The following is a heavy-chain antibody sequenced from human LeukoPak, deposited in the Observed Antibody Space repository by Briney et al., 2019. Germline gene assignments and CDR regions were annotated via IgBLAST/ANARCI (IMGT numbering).Heavy chain of an antibody. CDR2: IHHSGST. J-gene: IGHJ4*02. D-gene: IGHD3-22*01. V-gene: IGHV4-34*01. CDR3: AREGDSSVYYDY. CDR1: RGSFSGYY. Sequence: SETLSLTCAVYRGSFSGYYWSWIRQPPGKGLEWVGEIHHSGSTNYNPTLKSRVTISVDTSKNPFSLKLSSVTAADTAVYYCAREGDSSVYYDYWGQGTLVTVSS.